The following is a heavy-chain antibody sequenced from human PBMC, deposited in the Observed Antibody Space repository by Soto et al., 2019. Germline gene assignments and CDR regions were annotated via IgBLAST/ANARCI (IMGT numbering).Heavy chain of an antibody. D-gene: IGHD3-10*01. CDR3: AKVSIKGSAIDFDY. J-gene: IGHJ4*02. V-gene: IGHV1-8*01. CDR1: GYTFSNYD. Sequence: QVQLVQSGAELKKPGASVKVSCKASGYTFSNYDMNWVRQATGQGPEWIGWVNPNNGDTGYAQKFXGXVXXTTDISTTTAYMELTSLRSEDTAIYYCAKVSIKGSAIDFDYWGQGTLITVSS. CDR2: VNPNNGDT.